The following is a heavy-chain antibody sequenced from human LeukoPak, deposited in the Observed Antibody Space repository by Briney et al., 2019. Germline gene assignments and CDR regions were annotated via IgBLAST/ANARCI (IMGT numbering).Heavy chain of an antibody. J-gene: IGHJ4*02. CDR1: GGSISSSSHY. V-gene: IGHV4-39*01. Sequence: PSETLSLTCTVSGGSISSSSHYWGWIRQPPGKGLEWIGSIYYSGSTYNNPSLKSRVTISVDASKNQFSLKVSSVTAADTAIYYCARHWSIVGAENYFDYWGQGTLVTVSS. CDR3: ARHWSIVGAENYFDY. CDR2: IYYSGST. D-gene: IGHD1-26*01.